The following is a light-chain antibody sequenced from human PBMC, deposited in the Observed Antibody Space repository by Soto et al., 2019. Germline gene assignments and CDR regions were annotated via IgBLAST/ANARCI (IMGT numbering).Light chain of an antibody. CDR2: GAS. Sequence: LVLTQSPGTLSLSPGERATLSCRASQTITNNYLAWYQQKPGQPPRLLIYGASTRATGVPERFSGSGSGTDFTLTIFRLEPEDSAVFYCQHYGYSPYTFGQGSKLEIK. V-gene: IGKV3-20*01. CDR3: QHYGYSPYT. CDR1: QTITNNY. J-gene: IGKJ2*01.